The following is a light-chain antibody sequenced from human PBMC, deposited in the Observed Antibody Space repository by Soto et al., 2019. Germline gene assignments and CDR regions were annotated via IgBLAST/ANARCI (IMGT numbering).Light chain of an antibody. CDR1: QDISNY. CDR2: DAS. CDR3: LQYDNLLPWT. V-gene: IGKV1-33*01. Sequence: DIQMTQFPSSLSASVGDRVTITCQASQDISNYLNWYQQKPGKAPKLLIYDASNLEAGVPSRFSGSGSGTDFTLTIGSLLPEDTATYYCLQYDNLLPWTFGQGTKVEIK. J-gene: IGKJ1*01.